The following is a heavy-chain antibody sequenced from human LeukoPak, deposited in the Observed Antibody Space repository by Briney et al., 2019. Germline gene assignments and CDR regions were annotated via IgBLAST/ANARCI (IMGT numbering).Heavy chain of an antibody. Sequence: GGSLRLSCAGSGFTVSSNYMSWVRQAPGKGLEWVSVIYSGSATYYADSVKGRFTISRDNSKNTLYLQMNSLTAEDTAVYYSARSSSNWGQGTLVTVSS. CDR3: ARSSSN. J-gene: IGHJ4*02. D-gene: IGHD6-6*01. CDR1: GFTVSSNY. CDR2: IYSGSAT. V-gene: IGHV3-66*01.